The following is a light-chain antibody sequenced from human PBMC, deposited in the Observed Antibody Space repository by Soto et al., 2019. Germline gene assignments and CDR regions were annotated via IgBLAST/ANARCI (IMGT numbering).Light chain of an antibody. CDR1: QDITNY. CDR3: QQYDNLPPV. CDR2: DAS. Sequence: DIRVTQSPSSLSASVGDKVTITCQAGQDITNYLNWYQQKPGKAPKLLIYDASNLATGVPSRFSGSGSGTDFTFTISSLQPDDFATYYCQQYDNLPPVFGGGTKVEIK. V-gene: IGKV1-33*01. J-gene: IGKJ4*01.